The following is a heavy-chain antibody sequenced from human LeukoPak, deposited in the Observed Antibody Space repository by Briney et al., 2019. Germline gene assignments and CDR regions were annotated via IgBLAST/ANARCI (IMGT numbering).Heavy chain of an antibody. CDR1: GFAFSNAW. CDR3: TTGGYGGQFDY. J-gene: IGHJ4*02. Sequence: PGGSLRLSRAASGFAFSNAWMSWVRQAPGKGLEWVGRIKSKTDGGTTDYAAPVKGRFTISRDDSKNTLYLQMNSLKTEDTAVYYCTTGGYGGQFDYWGQGTLVTVSS. V-gene: IGHV3-15*01. CDR2: IKSKTDGGTT. D-gene: IGHD5-12*01.